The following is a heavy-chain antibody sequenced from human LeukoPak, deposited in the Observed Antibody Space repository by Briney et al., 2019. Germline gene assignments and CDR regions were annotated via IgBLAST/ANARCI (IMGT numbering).Heavy chain of an antibody. V-gene: IGHV4-34*01. CDR1: GGSFSGYY. Sequence: SETLSLTCSVYGGSFSGYYWSWIRQPPGKGLEWSGEIKHSGSTNYNPSLKSRVTISIDTSKNQFSLKLSSVTAADTAVYYCARGGGYDFWSGSNYYYYYMEVWDKGTTVTVSS. J-gene: IGHJ6*03. D-gene: IGHD3-3*01. CDR3: ARGGGYDFWSGSNYYYYYMEV. CDR2: IKHSGST.